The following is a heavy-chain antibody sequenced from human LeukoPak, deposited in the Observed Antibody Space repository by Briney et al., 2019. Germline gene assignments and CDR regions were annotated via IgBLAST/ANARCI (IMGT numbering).Heavy chain of an antibody. V-gene: IGHV4-59*01. J-gene: IGHJ4*02. CDR2: VNYSGST. Sequence: SETLSLTCTVSGGSLSNYYWSWIRQSPGKRLEWIGYVNYSGSTKYSPSLKSRVTISVDTSKSQFSLKLNSVTAADTAVYYCARGESGWYRYYFNYWGQGTLVTVSS. D-gene: IGHD6-19*01. CDR1: GGSLSNYY. CDR3: ARGESGWYRYYFNY.